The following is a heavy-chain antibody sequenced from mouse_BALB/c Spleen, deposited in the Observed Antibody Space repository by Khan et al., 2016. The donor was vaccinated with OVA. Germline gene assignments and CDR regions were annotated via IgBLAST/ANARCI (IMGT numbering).Heavy chain of an antibody. J-gene: IGHJ3*01. CDR2: ISGTGIYT. V-gene: IGHV5-9*02. D-gene: IGHD2-10*01. CDR1: GFAFRSYD. CDR3: ARPSYYGNPWFTY. Sequence: EVQLQESGGGLVKPGGSLKLSCAPSGFAFRSYDMSWVRQTPKKRLEWVATISGTGIYTYYPDSVKGRFTISRDNARNTLYLQMSSLRSEDTALYYCARPSYYGNPWFTYWGQGTLVTVSA.